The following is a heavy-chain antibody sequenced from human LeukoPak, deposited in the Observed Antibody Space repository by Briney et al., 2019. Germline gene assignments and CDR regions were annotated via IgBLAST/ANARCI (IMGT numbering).Heavy chain of an antibody. J-gene: IGHJ3*02. CDR3: ARASGSYYNSYAFDI. CDR1: GYTFTGYY. CDR2: INPNSGGT. V-gene: IGHV1-2*02. Sequence: ASVKVSCKASGYTFTGYYMHWVRQAPGQGLEWMGWINPNSGGTNYAQTFQGRVTMTRDTSISTAYMELSRLRSDDTAVYYCARASGSYYNSYAFDIWGQGTMVTVSS. D-gene: IGHD3-10*01.